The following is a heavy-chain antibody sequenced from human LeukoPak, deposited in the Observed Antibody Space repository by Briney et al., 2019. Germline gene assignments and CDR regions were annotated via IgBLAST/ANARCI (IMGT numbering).Heavy chain of an antibody. Sequence: SETLSLTCAVYSGSFSNYYWSWIRQPPGKGLEWIGEINQSGSTNYNPSLKSRVTISVDTSKNQFSLKLSSVTAADTAAYYCARSGYCSGGSCYRKFDPWGQGTLVTVSS. CDR1: SGSFSNYY. V-gene: IGHV4-34*01. CDR2: INQSGST. J-gene: IGHJ5*02. CDR3: ARSGYCSGGSCYRKFDP. D-gene: IGHD2-15*01.